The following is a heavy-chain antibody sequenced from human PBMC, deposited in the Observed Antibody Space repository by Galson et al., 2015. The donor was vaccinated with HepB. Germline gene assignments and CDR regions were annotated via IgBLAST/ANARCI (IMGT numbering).Heavy chain of an antibody. CDR2: IYYSGST. Sequence: ETLSLTCTVSGGSISSYYWSWIRQPPGKGLEWIGYIYYSGSTNYNPSLKSRVTISVDTSKNQFSLKLSSVTAADTAVYYCARHGYYGSRSLGYWGQGTLVTVSS. J-gene: IGHJ4*02. CDR1: GGSISSYY. D-gene: IGHD3-10*01. CDR3: ARHGYYGSRSLGY. V-gene: IGHV4-59*01.